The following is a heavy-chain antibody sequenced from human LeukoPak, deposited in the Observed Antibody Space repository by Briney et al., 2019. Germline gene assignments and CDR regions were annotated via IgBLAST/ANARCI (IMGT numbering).Heavy chain of an antibody. CDR2: ISGSGGST. Sequence: GGSLRLSCAASGFTFSSYAMIWVRDAPGEGLEWVSAISGSGGSTYYAESVKGRFTISRDNSKNTLYLQMNRLRAEDTAVYYCAKAGAVVVVAAKYCDYWGQGTLVTVSS. CDR1: GFTFSSYA. V-gene: IGHV3-23*01. CDR3: AKAGAVVVVAAKYCDY. J-gene: IGHJ4*02. D-gene: IGHD2-15*01.